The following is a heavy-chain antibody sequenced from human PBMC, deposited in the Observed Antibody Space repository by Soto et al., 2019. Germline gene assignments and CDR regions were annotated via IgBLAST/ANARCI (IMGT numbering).Heavy chain of an antibody. CDR2: ISYSGST. D-gene: IGHD6-13*01. J-gene: IGHJ4*02. CDR3: ARMYSSRYY. V-gene: IGHV4-30-4*01. CDR1: GGSISSSDYR. Sequence: QVRLQESGPGLVKPSQTLSRTCTVSGGSISSSDYRWSWIHQPPGKGLEWIGDISYSGSTYYNPSLKSRVTISRDTSKNQFSLRLSSVTAADTAVYYCARMYSSRYYWGQGTLVTVSS.